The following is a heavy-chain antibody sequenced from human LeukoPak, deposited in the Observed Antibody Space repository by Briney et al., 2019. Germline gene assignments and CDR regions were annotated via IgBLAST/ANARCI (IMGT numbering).Heavy chain of an antibody. D-gene: IGHD3-22*01. CDR3: ARGSQYYYDSSGYYRGGFDP. CDR2: ISAYNGNT. Sequence: ASVEVSCKASGYTFTSYGISWVRQAPGQGLEWMGWISAYNGNTNYAQKLQGRVTMTTDTSTSTAYMELRSLRSDDTAVYYCARGSQYYYDSSGYYRGGFDPWGQGTLVTVSS. J-gene: IGHJ5*02. V-gene: IGHV1-18*01. CDR1: GYTFTSYG.